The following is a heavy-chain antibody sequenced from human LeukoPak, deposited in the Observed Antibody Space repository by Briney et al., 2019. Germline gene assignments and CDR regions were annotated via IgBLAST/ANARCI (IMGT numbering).Heavy chain of an antibody. CDR3: ARVSSSWYFWFDP. V-gene: IGHV3-74*01. CDR1: GFTFSSYW. Sequence: PGGSLRLSCAASGFTFSSYWMRWVRQAPGKGLVWVSRINSDGSSTSYADSVKGRFTISRDNAKDTLYLQMNSLRAEDTAVYYCARVSSSWYFWFDPWGQGTLVTVSS. J-gene: IGHJ5*02. CDR2: INSDGSST. D-gene: IGHD6-13*01.